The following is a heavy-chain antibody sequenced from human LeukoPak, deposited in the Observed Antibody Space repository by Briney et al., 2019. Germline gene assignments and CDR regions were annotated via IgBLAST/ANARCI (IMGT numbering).Heavy chain of an antibody. CDR3: ARSSGYDFWSLMARFDP. CDR1: GYSISSGYY. V-gene: IGHV4-38-2*01. J-gene: IGHJ5*02. CDR2: IYHSGST. Sequence: PSETLSLTCAVSGYSISSGYYWGWIRQPPGKGLEWIGSIYHSGSTYYNPSLKSRVTISVDTSKNQFSLKLSSVTAADTAVYYCARSSGYDFWSLMARFDPWGQGTLVTVSS. D-gene: IGHD3-3*01.